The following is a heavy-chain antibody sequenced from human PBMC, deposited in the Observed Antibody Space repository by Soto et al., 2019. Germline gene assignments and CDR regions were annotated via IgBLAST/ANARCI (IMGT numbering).Heavy chain of an antibody. CDR3: AASTHGYSRSCSESLPLCMDV. J-gene: IGHJ6*02. CDR1: GFTFTSSA. V-gene: IGHV1-58*01. CDR2: IVVGSGNT. D-gene: IGHD6-13*01. Sequence: VQVSCEASGFTFTSSAVQWVRQARGQRLEWIGWIVVGSGNTNYAQKFQERVTITRDMSTSTAYMELSSLRSEDTAVYYCAASTHGYSRSCSESLPLCMDVWG.